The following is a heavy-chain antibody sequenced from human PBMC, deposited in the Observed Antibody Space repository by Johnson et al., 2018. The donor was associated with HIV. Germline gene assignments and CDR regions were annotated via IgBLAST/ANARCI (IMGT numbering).Heavy chain of an antibody. D-gene: IGHD1-26*01. V-gene: IGHV3-48*03. CDR1: GFTFSRYA. J-gene: IGHJ3*02. CDR2: ISTSGGGI. CDR3: ARGGRYSESVNAAHDI. Sequence: VQLVESGGGVVQPGRSLRLSCAASGFTFSRYAMHWVRQAPGKGLEWVSHISTSGGGIYYADSVKGRFTISRDNARNSLYLQMNSLRGEDTAVYYCARGGRYSESVNAAHDIWGQGTKVTVSS.